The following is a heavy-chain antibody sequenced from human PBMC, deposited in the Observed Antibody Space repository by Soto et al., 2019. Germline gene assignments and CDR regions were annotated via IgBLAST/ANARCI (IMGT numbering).Heavy chain of an antibody. Sequence: QVQLVQSGGGVVQPGRSLRLSCAASGFTFSSYGIHWVRQAPGKGLEWVALITKDGSNKYYADSVKGRFTLSRDNXXXXXXXXXXXXXXXXXXXXXXXXXXXXXXXXXDLDVWGQGTTVTVTS. J-gene: IGHJ6*02. CDR1: GFTFSSYG. CDR2: ITKDGSNK. D-gene: IGHD3-3*01. CDR3: XXXXXXXXXXXDLDV. V-gene: IGHV3-30*03.